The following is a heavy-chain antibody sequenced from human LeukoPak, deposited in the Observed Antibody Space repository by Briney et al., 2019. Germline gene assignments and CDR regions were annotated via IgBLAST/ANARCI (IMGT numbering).Heavy chain of an antibody. CDR2: INRSGRT. Sequence: GGSLRLSCVASGFTFSTYDMQWVRQAPGKGLEWVSGINRSGRTYYTDSVKGRFTISRDNSKSTLYLEMNSLRAEDTAVYYCAKDRKAGIVEVWGQGTLVTVSS. D-gene: IGHD1-26*01. J-gene: IGHJ4*02. V-gene: IGHV3-23*01. CDR1: GFTFSTYD. CDR3: AKDRKAGIVEV.